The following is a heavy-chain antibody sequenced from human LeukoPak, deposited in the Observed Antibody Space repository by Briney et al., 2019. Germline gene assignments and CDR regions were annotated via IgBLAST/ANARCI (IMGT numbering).Heavy chain of an antibody. D-gene: IGHD3-22*01. CDR1: GGSISSYY. V-gene: IGHV4-59*08. Sequence: ASETLSLTCTVSGGSISSYYWSWIRQPPGKGLEWIGYIYYSGSTNYNPSLKSRVTISVDTSKNQFSLKLSSVTAADTAVYYCAGLEYYYDSSGYYYYYGMDVWGQGTTVTVSS. CDR2: IYYSGST. J-gene: IGHJ6*02. CDR3: AGLEYYYDSSGYYYYYGMDV.